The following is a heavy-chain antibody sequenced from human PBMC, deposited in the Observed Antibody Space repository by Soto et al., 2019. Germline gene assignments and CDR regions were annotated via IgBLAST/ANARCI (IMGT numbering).Heavy chain of an antibody. CDR2: ITSSTSTI. J-gene: IGHJ6*02. D-gene: IGHD5-18*01. Sequence: SGGSLRLSCAASGFTFSSYSMNWVRQAPGRRLEWVSYITSSTSTIYYADSVKGRFTISRDNAKSSLYLQMNSLRDEDTAVYYCAKDLNTPIGGGFYYGMDVWGHGTTVTVSS. V-gene: IGHV3-48*02. CDR1: GFTFSSYS. CDR3: AKDLNTPIGGGFYYGMDV.